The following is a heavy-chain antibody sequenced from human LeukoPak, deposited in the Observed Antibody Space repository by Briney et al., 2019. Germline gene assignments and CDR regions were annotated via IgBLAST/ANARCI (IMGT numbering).Heavy chain of an antibody. J-gene: IGHJ4*02. V-gene: IGHV1-69-2*01. D-gene: IGHD6-13*01. Sequence: GATVKISCKASGYTFTDYYMHWVQQAPGKGLEWMGRVDPEDGETIYAEKFQGRVTITADTSTDTAYMELSSLRSEDTAVYYCATDGQLVRFPEFDYWGQGTLVTVSS. CDR1: GYTFTDYY. CDR2: VDPEDGET. CDR3: ATDGQLVRFPEFDY.